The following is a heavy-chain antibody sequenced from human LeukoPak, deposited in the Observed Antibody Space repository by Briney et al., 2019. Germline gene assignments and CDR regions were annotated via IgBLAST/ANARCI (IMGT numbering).Heavy chain of an antibody. V-gene: IGHV3-15*01. D-gene: IGHD3-22*01. Sequence: GGSLKLSCAASGFTFSNAWMSWVRQAPGKGLEWVGRIKSKTDGGTTDYAAPVKGRFTISRDDSKNTLYLQMNSLKTDDTAVYYCTTITYYYDSSLDYWGQGTLVTVSS. CDR2: IKSKTDGGTT. CDR3: TTITYYYDSSLDY. CDR1: GFTFSNAW. J-gene: IGHJ4*02.